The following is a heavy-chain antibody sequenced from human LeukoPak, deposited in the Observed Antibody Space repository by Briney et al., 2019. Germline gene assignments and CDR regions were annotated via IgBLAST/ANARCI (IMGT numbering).Heavy chain of an antibody. V-gene: IGHV1-2*02. CDR2: INPNSGGT. D-gene: IGHD3-10*01. CDR1: GYTFTGYY. Sequence: ASVKVSCKASGYTFTGYYMHWVRQAPGQGLEWMGWINPNSGGTNYAQKFQGRVTMPRDTSISTAYMELSRLRADDTAVYYCARGRVGGGAFDIWGQGTMVTVSS. CDR3: ARGRVGGGAFDI. J-gene: IGHJ3*02.